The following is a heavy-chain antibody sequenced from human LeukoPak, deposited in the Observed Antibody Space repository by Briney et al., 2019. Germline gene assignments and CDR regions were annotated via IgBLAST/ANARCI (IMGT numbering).Heavy chain of an antibody. Sequence: RASVKVSCKASGYTFTSYGISWVRQAPGQGLEWMGWISAYNGNTNYAQKLQGRVTMTTDTSTSTAYMELRSLRSDDTAVYYCARIYDILTGPYNWFDPWGQGTLVTVSS. CDR3: ARIYDILTGPYNWFDP. CDR2: ISAYNGNT. CDR1: GYTFTSYG. D-gene: IGHD3-9*01. J-gene: IGHJ5*02. V-gene: IGHV1-18*01.